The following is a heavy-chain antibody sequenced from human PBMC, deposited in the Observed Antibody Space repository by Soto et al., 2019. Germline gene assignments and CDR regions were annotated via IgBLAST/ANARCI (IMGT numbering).Heavy chain of an antibody. D-gene: IGHD3-9*01. CDR1: GGSFSGQY. J-gene: IGHJ6*02. V-gene: IGHV4-34*01. CDR3: ARVLSVYDFLTGYSLAPNYYYYYGMDV. CDR2: INHSGST. Sequence: SETLSLTCAVYGGSFSGQYWSWIRQPPGKGLEWIGEINHSGSTYYNPSLKSRVTISVDRSKNQFSLKLSSVTAADTAVYYCARVLSVYDFLTGYSLAPNYYYYYGMDVWGQGTTVTVSS.